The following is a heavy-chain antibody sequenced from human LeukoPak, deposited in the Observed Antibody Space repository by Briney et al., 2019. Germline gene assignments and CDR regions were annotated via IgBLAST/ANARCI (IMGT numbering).Heavy chain of an antibody. CDR2: IYYSGST. CDR1: GGSISSSSYF. J-gene: IGHJ6*03. D-gene: IGHD3-22*01. Sequence: SETLSLTCTVSGGSISSSSYFWGWIPQSPGKGLEWIVSIYYSGSTYYNPSLKRRVTISVDTSKNQFSLKLRSVTAAGTAVYYCARTGHDSSGYLHYYYYYYMDVWGKGTTVTVS. V-gene: IGHV4-39*01. CDR3: ARTGHDSSGYLHYYYYYYMDV.